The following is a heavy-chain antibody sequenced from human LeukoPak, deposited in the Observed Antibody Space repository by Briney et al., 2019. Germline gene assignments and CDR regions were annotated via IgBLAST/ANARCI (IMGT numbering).Heavy chain of an antibody. CDR2: IIPIFGTA. D-gene: IGHD2-15*01. CDR1: GGTFSSYA. J-gene: IGHJ6*04. CDR3: ARADCSGGSCYRYYYYGMDV. V-gene: IGHV1-69*01. Sequence: SVKVSCKASGGTFSSYAISWVRQTPGQGLEWMGGIIPIFGTANYAQKFQGRVTITADESTSTAYMELSSLRSEDTAVYYCARADCSGGSCYRYYYYGMDVWGKGTTVTVSS.